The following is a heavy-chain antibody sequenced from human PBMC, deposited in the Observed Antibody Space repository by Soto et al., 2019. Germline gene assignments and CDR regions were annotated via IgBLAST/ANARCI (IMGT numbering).Heavy chain of an antibody. J-gene: IGHJ4*02. CDR2: IYYSGST. Sequence: PSETLSLTCTVSGGSISSYYWSWIRQPPGKGLEWIGYIYYSGSTNYNPSLKSRVTISVDTSKNQFSLKLSSVTAADTAVYYCARASIAAAAIDYWGQGTLVTVSS. D-gene: IGHD6-13*01. CDR3: ARASIAAAAIDY. CDR1: GGSISSYY. V-gene: IGHV4-59*01.